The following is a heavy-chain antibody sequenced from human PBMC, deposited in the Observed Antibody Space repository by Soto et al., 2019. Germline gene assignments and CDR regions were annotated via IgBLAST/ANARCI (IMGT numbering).Heavy chain of an antibody. D-gene: IGHD3-10*01. Sequence: PGGSLRLSCAASGFTISSYTMHWVRQAPGKGLEWVAVLSNDGRTQYYADSVKGRFTISRDNSKNTLYVQMSSLRTDDTAVYYCARDPRPGVPDYFDSWGQGTLVTVSS. CDR2: LSNDGRTQ. V-gene: IGHV3-30*04. J-gene: IGHJ4*02. CDR3: ARDPRPGVPDYFDS. CDR1: GFTISSYT.